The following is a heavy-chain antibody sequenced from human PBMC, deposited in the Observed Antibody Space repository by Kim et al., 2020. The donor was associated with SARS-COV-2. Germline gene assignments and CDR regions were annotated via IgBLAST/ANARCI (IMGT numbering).Heavy chain of an antibody. CDR2: TYYRSKRYN. CDR1: GDSVSSNSAA. CDR3: ARGYSGYDWGEYYFDY. V-gene: IGHV6-1*01. J-gene: IGHJ4*02. Sequence: SQTLSRTCAISGDSVSSNSAAWNWIRQSPSRGLEWLGRTYYRSKRYNDYAVSVKSRITINPDTSKNQFSLQLNSVTPEDTAVYYCARGYSGYDWGEYYFDYWGQGTLVTVSS. D-gene: IGHD5-12*01.